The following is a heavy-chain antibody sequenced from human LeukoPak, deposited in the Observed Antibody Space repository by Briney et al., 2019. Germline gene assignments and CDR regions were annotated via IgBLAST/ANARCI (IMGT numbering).Heavy chain of an antibody. J-gene: IGHJ4*02. CDR3: ARLTRSSSCLEY. D-gene: IGHD6-13*01. CDR2: IYYSGST. V-gene: IGHV4-59*01. Sequence: SETLSLTCTVSGGSISSYYWSWIRQPPGKGLEWIGYIYYSGSTNYNPSLKSRITISVDTSKNQFSLKLSSVTAADTAVYYCARLTRSSSCLEYWGQGTLVTVSS. CDR1: GGSISSYY.